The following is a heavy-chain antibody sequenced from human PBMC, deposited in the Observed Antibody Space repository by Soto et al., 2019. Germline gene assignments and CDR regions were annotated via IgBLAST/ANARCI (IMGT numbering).Heavy chain of an antibody. CDR2: VSGNNGAS. J-gene: IGHJ5*01. CDR1: GYTSADFG. D-gene: IGHD2-2*01. CDR3: VRDEKYFRVNGNWFDT. V-gene: IGHV1-18*04. Sequence: VSVKVSCKASGYTSADFGISWVRQAPGQGLEWVGWVSGNNGASNPAPKIQGRITMTLDTSTGVSYMALRSLRSDDTAIYSCVRDEKYFRVNGNWFDTWGQGALVTVSS.